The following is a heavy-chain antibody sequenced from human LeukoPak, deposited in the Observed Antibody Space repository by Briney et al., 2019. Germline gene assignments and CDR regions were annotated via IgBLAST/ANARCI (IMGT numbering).Heavy chain of an antibody. J-gene: IGHJ6*03. Sequence: PGGSLRLSCAASGFTFSSYSMNWVRQAPGKGLEWVSSISSSSSYIYYADSVKGRFTISRDNAKNSLYLQMNSLRAEDTAVYYCARDSRGYSYGQTKKNYYYYMDVWGKGTTVTVSS. D-gene: IGHD5-18*01. CDR3: ARDSRGYSYGQTKKNYYYYMDV. CDR2: ISSSSSYI. V-gene: IGHV3-21*01. CDR1: GFTFSSYS.